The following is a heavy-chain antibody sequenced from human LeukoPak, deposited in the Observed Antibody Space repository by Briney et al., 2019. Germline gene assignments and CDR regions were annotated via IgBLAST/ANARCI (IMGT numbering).Heavy chain of an antibody. CDR3: AKLVVPAAIRGGAFDI. V-gene: IGHV3-23*01. Sequence: GGSLRLSCAASGFTFSSYGMSWVRQAPGKGLEWVSGISGSGGTTYYADSVKGRFTISRDNSKNTLYLQMNSLRAEDTAVYYCAKLVVPAAIRGGAFDIWGQGTMVTVSS. CDR1: GFTFSSYG. CDR2: ISGSGGTT. D-gene: IGHD2-2*01. J-gene: IGHJ3*02.